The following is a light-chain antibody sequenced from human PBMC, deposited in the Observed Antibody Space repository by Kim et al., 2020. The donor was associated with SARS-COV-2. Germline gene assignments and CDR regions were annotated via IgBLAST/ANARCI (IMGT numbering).Light chain of an antibody. CDR2: DVT. V-gene: IGLV2-14*03. Sequence: PGQSITISCNGTSSDLSDYNYVSWYQQHPGNAPQLIISDVTKRPSGVSNRFSGSKSAYTASLTISGLQAEDEAYYYCSSYTSSSTLFGGGTKLTVL. CDR3: SSYTSSSTL. J-gene: IGLJ2*01. CDR1: SSDLSDYNY.